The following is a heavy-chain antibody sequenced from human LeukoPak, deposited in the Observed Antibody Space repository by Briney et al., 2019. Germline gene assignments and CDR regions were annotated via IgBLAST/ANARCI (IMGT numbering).Heavy chain of an antibody. CDR3: AKLVTMIVVVIKGIDY. D-gene: IGHD3-22*01. CDR2: ISGSGGST. Sequence: GGSLRLSCAASGFPFSSHGMSWVRQAPGKGLEWVSAISGSGGSTYYADSVKGRFTISRDNSKNTLYLQMNSLRAEDTAVYYCAKLVTMIVVVIKGIDYWGQGTLVTVSS. V-gene: IGHV3-23*01. J-gene: IGHJ4*02. CDR1: GFPFSSHG.